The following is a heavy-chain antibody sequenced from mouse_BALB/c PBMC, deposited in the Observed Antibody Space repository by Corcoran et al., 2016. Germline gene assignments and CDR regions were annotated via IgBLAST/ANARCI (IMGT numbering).Heavy chain of an antibody. J-gene: IGHJ4*01. V-gene: IGHV1S136*01. CDR3: ARLYPGIAMYY. CDR1: GYTFTSYV. CDR2: INPYNDGT. Sequence: EVQLQQSGPELVKPGASVKMSCKASGYTFTSYVMNGVKQKPGQGLEWIGYINPYNDGTKYNEKFKGKATLTSDKSSSTAYMELSSLTSEDSAVYYCARLYPGIAMYYWGQGTSVTVSS.